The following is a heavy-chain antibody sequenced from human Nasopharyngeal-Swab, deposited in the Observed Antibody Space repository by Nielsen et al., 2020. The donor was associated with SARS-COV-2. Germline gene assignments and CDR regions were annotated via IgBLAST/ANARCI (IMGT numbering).Heavy chain of an antibody. CDR1: GYTFTSYD. CDR3: ARGVDYGGNSGTWGGGDWFDP. D-gene: IGHD4-23*01. V-gene: IGHV1-8*01. J-gene: IGHJ5*02. CDR2: MNPNSGNT. Sequence: ASVKVSCKASGYTFTSYDINWVRQATGQGLEWMGWMNPNSGNTGYAQKFQGRVTMTRNTSISTAYMELSSLRSEDTAVYYCARGVDYGGNSGTWGGGDWFDPWGQGTLVTVSS.